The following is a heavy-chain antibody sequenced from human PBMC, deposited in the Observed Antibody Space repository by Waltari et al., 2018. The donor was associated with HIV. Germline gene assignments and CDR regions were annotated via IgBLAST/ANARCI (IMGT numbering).Heavy chain of an antibody. CDR3: ARGSSGSYRWFDP. Sequence: QEQLVQSGAAVQKPGSSVKVSCTTSGGTVSRTTISWVRQAPGQGLEWMGNINRVFESTTYAQKFHGRLTISADESTSTVFMELSSLSFDDTAVYYCARGSSGSYRWFDPWGHGTLVTVSS. J-gene: IGHJ5*02. CDR2: INRVFEST. CDR1: GGTVSRTT. V-gene: IGHV1-69*15. D-gene: IGHD1-26*01.